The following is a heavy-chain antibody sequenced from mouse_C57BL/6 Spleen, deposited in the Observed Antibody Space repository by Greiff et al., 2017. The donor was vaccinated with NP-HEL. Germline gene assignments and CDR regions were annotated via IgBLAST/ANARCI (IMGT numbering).Heavy chain of an antibody. CDR3: ARGNYGYDQGYAMDY. V-gene: IGHV1-64*01. CDR1: GYTFTSYW. CDR2: IHPNSGST. J-gene: IGHJ4*01. Sequence: VQLQQPGAELVKPGASVKLSCKASGYTFTSYWMHWVKQRPGQGLEWIGMIHPNSGSTNYNEKFKSKATLTVDKSSSTAYMQLSSLTSEDSAVYYCARGNYGYDQGYAMDYWGQGTSVTVSS. D-gene: IGHD2-2*01.